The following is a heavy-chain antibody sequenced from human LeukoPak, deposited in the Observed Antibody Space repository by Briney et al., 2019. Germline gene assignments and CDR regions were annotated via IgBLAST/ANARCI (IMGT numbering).Heavy chain of an antibody. CDR3: AREAVEWNLDY. V-gene: IGHV4-59*01. Sequence: PSETLSLTCTVSGGSISSYYWSWIRHPPGKGLEWIGYIYYSGSTNYNPSLKSRVTISVDTSKNQFSLKLSSVTAADTAVYYCAREAVEWNLDYWGQGTLVTVSP. D-gene: IGHD4-23*01. CDR1: GGSISSYY. CDR2: IYYSGST. J-gene: IGHJ4*02.